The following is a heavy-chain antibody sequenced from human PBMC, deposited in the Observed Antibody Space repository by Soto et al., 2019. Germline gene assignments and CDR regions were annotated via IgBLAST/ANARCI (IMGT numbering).Heavy chain of an antibody. CDR3: ARHQDIVVVPAIFDP. J-gene: IGHJ5*02. V-gene: IGHV5-10-1*01. D-gene: IGHD2-2*01. Sequence: GESLKISCKGSGYSFSSYWISWVRQMPGKGLEWTGRIDPSDSYTNYSPSFQGHVTISADKSITTAYLQWSSLKASDTAMYYCARHQDIVVVPAIFDPWGQGTLVTVSS. CDR2: IDPSDSYT. CDR1: GYSFSSYW.